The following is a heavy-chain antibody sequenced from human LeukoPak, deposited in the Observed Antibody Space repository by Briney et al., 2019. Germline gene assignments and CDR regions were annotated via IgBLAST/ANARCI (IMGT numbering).Heavy chain of an antibody. V-gene: IGHV6-1*01. D-gene: IGHD3-3*01. CDR3: TRFNSNTKWFDP. CDR2: TYYRSKWFN. J-gene: IGHJ5*02. Sequence: SQTLSLTCAISAASVSSNSDAWNWIRQSPSRGLEWLGRTYYRSKWFNDYAVSVQSRITINPDTSKNQFSLQLISVTAEDTAVYYCTRFNSNTKWFDPWGQGTLVTVSS. CDR1: AASVSSNSDA.